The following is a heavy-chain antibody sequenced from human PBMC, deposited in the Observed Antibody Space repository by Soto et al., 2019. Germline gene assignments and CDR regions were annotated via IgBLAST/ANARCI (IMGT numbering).Heavy chain of an antibody. CDR2: IFSNDEK. V-gene: IGHV2-26*01. D-gene: IGHD6-13*01. Sequence: SGPTLVNPTETLTLTCTVSGFSLSNARMGVSWIRQPPGKALEWLAHIFSNDEKSYSTSLKSRLTISKDTSKSQVVLTMTNMDPVDTATYYCAWIITSSSWSHYYYVGMDVGCQGSTVTVS. J-gene: IGHJ6*02. CDR1: GFSLSNARMG. CDR3: AWIITSSSWSHYYYVGMDV.